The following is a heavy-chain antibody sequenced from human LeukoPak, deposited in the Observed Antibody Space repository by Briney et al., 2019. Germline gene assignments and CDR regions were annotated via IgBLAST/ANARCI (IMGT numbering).Heavy chain of an antibody. CDR3: AGQSAYYDSSGYHGDY. D-gene: IGHD3-22*01. V-gene: IGHV5-10-1*01. J-gene: IGHJ4*02. CDR1: GYSFTSYW. CDR2: IDPSDSYT. Sequence: GESLRISCKGSGYSFTSYWISWVRQMPGKGLEWMGRIDPSDSYTNYSPSFQGHVTISADKSISTAYLQWSSLKASDTAMYYCAGQSAYYDSSGYHGDYWGQGTLVTVSS.